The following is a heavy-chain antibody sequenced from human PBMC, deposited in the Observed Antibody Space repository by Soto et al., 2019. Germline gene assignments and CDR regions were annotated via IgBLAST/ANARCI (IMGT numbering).Heavy chain of an antibody. D-gene: IGHD7-27*01. CDR2: IYYSGST. CDR1: GGSISSSSYY. Sequence: SETLTLTCTVSGGSISSSSYYWGWIRQPPGKGLEWIGSIYYSGSTNYNPSLKSRVTISVDTSKNQFSLKLSSVTAADTAVYYCARRWGTSFDFWGQGTLVTVSS. CDR3: ARRWGTSFDF. V-gene: IGHV4-39*07. J-gene: IGHJ4*02.